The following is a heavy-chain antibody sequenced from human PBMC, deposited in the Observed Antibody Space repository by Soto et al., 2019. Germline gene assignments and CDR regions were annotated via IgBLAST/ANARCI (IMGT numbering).Heavy chain of an antibody. CDR1: GFTFSSYA. V-gene: IGHV3-64*01. J-gene: IGHJ4*02. CDR2: ISSNGGST. Sequence: EVQLVESGGGLVQPGGSLRLSCAASGFTFSSYAMHWVRQAPGKGLEYVSAISSNGGSTYYANSVKGRFTISRDNSKNTMYLRMGSLRAEDRAVYYCARGVAVAGTSFDYWGQGTLVTVSS. D-gene: IGHD6-19*01. CDR3: ARGVAVAGTSFDY.